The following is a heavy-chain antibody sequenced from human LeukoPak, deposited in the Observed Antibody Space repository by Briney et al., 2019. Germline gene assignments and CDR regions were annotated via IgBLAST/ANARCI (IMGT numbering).Heavy chain of an antibody. CDR3: AKNQGDYDCWSGYPLGGRFDY. Sequence: GGSLRLSCAASGFTYSSYAMSWVPQGPGKGLEGVSAISGSGGSTYYADSVKGRFTNSRDKSKNTLYLQMNSLTAEDTAVYYCAKNQGDYDCWSGYPLGGRFDYWGQGTLVTVSS. J-gene: IGHJ4*02. D-gene: IGHD3-3*01. CDR2: ISGSGGST. V-gene: IGHV3-23*01. CDR1: GFTYSSYA.